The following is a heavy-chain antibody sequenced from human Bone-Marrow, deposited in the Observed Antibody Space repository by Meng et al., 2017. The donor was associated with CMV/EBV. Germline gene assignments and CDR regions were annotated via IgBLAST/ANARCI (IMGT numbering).Heavy chain of an antibody. Sequence: QVLLQQWGAGLLKPSETLSLTCAVYGGSFSGYYWSWLRQPPGKGLEWIGEINHSGSTNYNPSLKSRVTISVDTSKNQFSLKLSSVTAAGTAVYYCARGGVVVNGAPFDYWGQGTLVTVSS. D-gene: IGHD3-22*01. J-gene: IGHJ4*02. V-gene: IGHV4-34*01. CDR3: ARGGVVVNGAPFDY. CDR2: INHSGST. CDR1: GGSFSGYY.